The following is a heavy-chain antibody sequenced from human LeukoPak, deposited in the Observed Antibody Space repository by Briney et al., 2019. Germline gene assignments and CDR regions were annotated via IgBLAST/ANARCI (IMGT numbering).Heavy chain of an antibody. CDR2: ISPNSGGT. J-gene: IGHJ4*02. Sequence: ASVKVSCKASGYTFTGYYIHWVRQAPGQGLEWMGWISPNSGGTNYAQKFQGRVTMTRDTSTSTAYMVLTRLRSDDPAVHYCGGGIGSYSSSYFGYWGQGTLVTVSS. D-gene: IGHD1-26*01. CDR3: GGGIGSYSSSYFGY. CDR1: GYTFTGYY. V-gene: IGHV1-2*02.